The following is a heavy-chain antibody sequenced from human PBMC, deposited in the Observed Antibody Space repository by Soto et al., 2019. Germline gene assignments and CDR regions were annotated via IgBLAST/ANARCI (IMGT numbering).Heavy chain of an antibody. CDR3: AKPQQMTTVKMPLFDY. CDR2: ISYDGSNK. J-gene: IGHJ4*02. V-gene: IGHV3-30*18. CDR1: GFTFYDYP. D-gene: IGHD4-17*01. Sequence: GGSLRLSCAASGFTFYDYPMHWVRQAPGKGLEWVAVISYDGSNKDYADSVKGRFTISRDNSKNTLYLQMNSLRAEDTAVYYCAKPQQMTTVKMPLFDYWGQGTLVTVSS.